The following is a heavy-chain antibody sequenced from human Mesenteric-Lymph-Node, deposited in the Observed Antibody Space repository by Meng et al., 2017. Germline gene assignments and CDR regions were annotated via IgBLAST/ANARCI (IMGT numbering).Heavy chain of an antibody. J-gene: IGHJ4*02. CDR3: ARDIVLGRWELLL. CDR2: ISDRSSTE. D-gene: IGHD1-26*01. V-gene: IGHV3-11*04. Sequence: GESLKISCEASGFTFSDYYMIWIRQAPGMGLEWISYISDRSSTEYYADSVKGRFTISRDNAKNSLYLQMNSLRAEDTAVYYCARDIVLGRWELLLWGQGTLVTVSS. CDR1: GFTFSDYY.